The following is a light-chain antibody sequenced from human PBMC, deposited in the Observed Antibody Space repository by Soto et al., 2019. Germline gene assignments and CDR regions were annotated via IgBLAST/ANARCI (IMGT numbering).Light chain of an antibody. J-gene: IGKJ5*01. CDR2: DAS. V-gene: IGKV3-11*01. CDR3: QQRSNWPSIT. Sequence: EIVLTQSPATLSLSPGEMATLSCRASQNINRYLAWYHQKPGQPPRLLIYDASNRATGIPARFSGSGSGTDFTLTISSLEPEDFAVYYCQQRSNWPSITFGQGTRLEIK. CDR1: QNINRY.